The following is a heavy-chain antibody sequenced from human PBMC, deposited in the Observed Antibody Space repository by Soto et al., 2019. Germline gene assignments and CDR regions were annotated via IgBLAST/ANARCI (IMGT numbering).Heavy chain of an antibody. Sequence: PGGSLRLSCAASGFTFSSHSMNWVRQAPGKGLEWVASIYRSSVFRFGPNEFYADSVRGRFIISRDNTNNLVFLQMDSLRVEDTAVYYCAREFSSQLPLDYWGQGTLVTGS. CDR1: GFTFSSHS. J-gene: IGHJ4*02. CDR2: IYRSSVFRFGPNE. V-gene: IGHV3-21*01. CDR3: AREFSSQLPLDY.